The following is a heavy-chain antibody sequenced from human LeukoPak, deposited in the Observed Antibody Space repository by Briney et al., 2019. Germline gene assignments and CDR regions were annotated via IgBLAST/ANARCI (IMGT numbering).Heavy chain of an antibody. Sequence: SETLSLTCTVSGGSISSYYWSWIRQPPGKGLEWIGYIYYSGSTNYNPSLKSRVTISVDTSKNQFSLKLSSVTAADTAVYYRARTDSSGYYYFDYWGQGTLVTVSS. CDR2: IYYSGST. V-gene: IGHV4-59*08. CDR1: GGSISSYY. J-gene: IGHJ4*02. CDR3: ARTDSSGYYYFDY. D-gene: IGHD3-22*01.